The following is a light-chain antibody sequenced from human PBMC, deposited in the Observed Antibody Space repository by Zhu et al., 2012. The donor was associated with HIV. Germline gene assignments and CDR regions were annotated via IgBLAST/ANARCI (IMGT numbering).Light chain of an antibody. V-gene: IGKV3-15*01. CDR2: DAS. J-gene: IGKJ1*01. CDR3: QLYNNWPL. CDR1: QSVSSY. Sequence: EIVLTQSPATLSLSPGERATLSCRASQSVSSYLAWYQQKPGQAPRLLIYDASNRATGIPARFSGSGSGTEFSLTISTMQSEDFATYYCQLYNNWPLFGQGTKVEIK.